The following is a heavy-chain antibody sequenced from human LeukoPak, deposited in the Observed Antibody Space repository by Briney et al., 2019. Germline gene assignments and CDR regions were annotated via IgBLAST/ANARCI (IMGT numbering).Heavy chain of an antibody. V-gene: IGHV1-69*13. Sequence: SVKVSCKASGGTFSSYAISWVRQAPGQGLERMGGIIPIFGTANYAQKFQGRVTITADESTSTAYMELSSLRSEDTAVYYCARVPFFYDFWSGYIDYWGQGTLVTVSS. CDR3: ARVPFFYDFWSGYIDY. CDR1: GGTFSSYA. D-gene: IGHD3-3*01. CDR2: IIPIFGTA. J-gene: IGHJ4*02.